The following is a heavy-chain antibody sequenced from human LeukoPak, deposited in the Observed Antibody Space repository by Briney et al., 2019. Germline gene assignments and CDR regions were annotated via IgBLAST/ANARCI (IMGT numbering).Heavy chain of an antibody. V-gene: IGHV3-9*03. J-gene: IGHJ3*02. CDR2: ISWNSGSI. D-gene: IGHD6-13*01. CDR3: AKDRAQQPDAFDI. Sequence: GGSLRLSCAASGFTFDDYAMHWVRQAPGKGLEWVSGISWNSGSIGYADSVKGRFTISRDNAKNSLYLQMNSLRAEDMALYYCAKDRAQQPDAFDIWGQGTMVTVSS. CDR1: GFTFDDYA.